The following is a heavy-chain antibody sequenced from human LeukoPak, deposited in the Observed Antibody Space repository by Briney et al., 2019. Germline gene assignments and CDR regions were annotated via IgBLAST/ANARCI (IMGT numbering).Heavy chain of an antibody. J-gene: IGHJ4*02. Sequence: PGGSLRLSCAASGFTFDDYAMHWVRQAPGKGLEWVSGISWNSGSIGYADSVKGRFTISRDNAKNSLYLQMNSLRAEDTALYYCAKGTMSRLDYWGQGTLVTVSS. CDR1: GFTFDDYA. D-gene: IGHD3-10*02. V-gene: IGHV3-9*01. CDR2: ISWNSGSI. CDR3: AKGTMSRLDY.